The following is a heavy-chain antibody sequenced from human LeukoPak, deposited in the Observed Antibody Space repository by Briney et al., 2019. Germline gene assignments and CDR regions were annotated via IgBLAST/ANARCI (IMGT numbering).Heavy chain of an antibody. CDR2: IYYSGST. Sequence: SETLSLTCTVSGGSISSSSYYWGWIRQPPGKGLEWIGSIYYSGSTYYNPSLKSRVTISVDTSKNQFSLKLSSVTAADTAVYYCARRRGSYDSSGYYQYYFDYWGQGTLVTVSS. CDR1: GGSISSSSYY. J-gene: IGHJ4*02. CDR3: ARRRGSYDSSGYYQYYFDY. D-gene: IGHD3-22*01. V-gene: IGHV4-39*01.